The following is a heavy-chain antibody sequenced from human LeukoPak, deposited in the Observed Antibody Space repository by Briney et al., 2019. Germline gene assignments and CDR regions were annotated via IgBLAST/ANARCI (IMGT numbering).Heavy chain of an antibody. CDR3: ARDLDPWTTVTSGHDNY. D-gene: IGHD4-11*01. CDR2: ISAYNGNT. Sequence: ASVKVSCKASGYTFTSYGISWVRQAPGQGLEWMGWISAYNGNTNYAQKLQGRVTMTTDTSTSTAYMELSSLRSEDTAVYYCARDLDPWTTVTSGHDNYWGQGTLVTVSS. J-gene: IGHJ4*02. CDR1: GYTFTSYG. V-gene: IGHV1-18*01.